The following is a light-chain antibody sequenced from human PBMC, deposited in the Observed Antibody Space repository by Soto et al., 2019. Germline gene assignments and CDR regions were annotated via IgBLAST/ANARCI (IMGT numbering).Light chain of an antibody. CDR3: SSYTSSTTLLYV. Sequence: QSALTQPASVSGSPGQSITISCTGTSSDVGVYNYVSRYQQHPGKAPKLMIYDVSNRPSGVSNRFSGSKSGNTASLTISGLQAEDEADYYCSSYTSSTTLLYVFGTGTKVTVL. V-gene: IGLV2-14*01. J-gene: IGLJ1*01. CDR2: DVS. CDR1: SSDVGVYNY.